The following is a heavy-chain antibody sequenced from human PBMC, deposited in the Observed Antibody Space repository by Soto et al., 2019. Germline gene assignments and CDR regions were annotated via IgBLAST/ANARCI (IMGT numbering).Heavy chain of an antibody. CDR2: ISGSGAAT. CDR1: GFPFRTHA. J-gene: IGHJ3*01. Sequence: EVQLLESGGGLRQPGGSLRLSCAAAGFPFRTHAMTWVRQTPAKGLEWISTISGSGAATYYADSVRGRFTISRDNTENTLFLQMNSLRAEDSAMYFCTTGRRGAWAHDFFEVWGQGTPVTVSS. V-gene: IGHV3-23*01. D-gene: IGHD1-1*01. CDR3: TTGRRGAWAHDFFEV.